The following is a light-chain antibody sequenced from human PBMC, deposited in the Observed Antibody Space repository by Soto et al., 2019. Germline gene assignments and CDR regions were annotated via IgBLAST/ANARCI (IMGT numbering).Light chain of an antibody. CDR2: EVS. CDR3: CSYAGSFTWV. Sequence: QSVLTQHASVSGSPGQSITISCTGTSSDIGSYNFVSWYQQHPGKAPRLMIYEVSKRPSGVSNRFSGSKSGNTASLTISGLQAEDEADYYCCSYAGSFTWVFGGGTKLTVL. J-gene: IGLJ3*02. CDR1: SSDIGSYNF. V-gene: IGLV2-23*02.